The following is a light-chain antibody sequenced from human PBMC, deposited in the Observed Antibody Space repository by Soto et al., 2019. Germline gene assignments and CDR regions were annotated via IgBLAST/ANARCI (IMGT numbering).Light chain of an antibody. CDR2: GNS. V-gene: IGLV1-40*01. CDR3: QSYDSSLSVV. J-gene: IGLJ2*01. CDR1: SSNIGAGYD. Sequence: QLVLTQPPSVSGAPGQRVTISCTGSSSNIGAGYDVHWYQQLPGTAPKLLFYGNSNRPAGVPDRFSGSKSGTSASLAITGLQAEDEADYYCQSYDSSLSVVFGGGTKVTVL.